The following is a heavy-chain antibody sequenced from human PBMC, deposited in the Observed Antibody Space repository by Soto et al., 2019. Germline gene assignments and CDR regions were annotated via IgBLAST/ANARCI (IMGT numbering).Heavy chain of an antibody. CDR2: ISYDGSNK. Sequence: QVQLVESGGGVVQPGRSLRLSCAASGFTFSSYAMHWVRQAPGKGLEWVAVISYDGSNKYYADSVKGRFTISRDNSKNTLYLQMNSLRAEDTAVYYCARDYVDTSYGMDVWGQGTTVTVSS. CDR3: ARDYVDTSYGMDV. D-gene: IGHD5-18*01. V-gene: IGHV3-30-3*01. CDR1: GFTFSSYA. J-gene: IGHJ6*02.